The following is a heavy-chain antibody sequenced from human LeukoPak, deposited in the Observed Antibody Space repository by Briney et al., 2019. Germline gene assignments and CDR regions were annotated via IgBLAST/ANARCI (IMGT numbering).Heavy chain of an antibody. CDR1: GYTLTELS. D-gene: IGHD5-12*01. V-gene: IGHV1-2*02. CDR3: ARAIVATRWDYFDY. J-gene: IGHJ4*02. Sequence: ASVKVSCKVSGYTLTELSMHWVRQAPGQGLEWMGWINPNSGGTNYAQKFQGRVTMTRDTSISTAYMELSRLRSDDTAVYYCARAIVATRWDYFDYWGQGTLVTVSS. CDR2: INPNSGGT.